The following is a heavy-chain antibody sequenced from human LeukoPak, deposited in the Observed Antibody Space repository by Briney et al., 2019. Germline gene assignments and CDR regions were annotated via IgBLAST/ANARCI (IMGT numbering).Heavy chain of an antibody. CDR1: GGSISSYY. Sequence: PSETLSLTCTVSGGSISSYYWSWIRQPPGKGLEWIGYIYYSGSTNYNPSLKSRVTISVDTSKNQFSLKLSSVTAADTAVYYCARTNYYDSSGTNAFDIWGQGTMVTVSS. CDR3: ARTNYYDSSGTNAFDI. J-gene: IGHJ3*02. V-gene: IGHV4-59*01. CDR2: IYYSGST. D-gene: IGHD3-22*01.